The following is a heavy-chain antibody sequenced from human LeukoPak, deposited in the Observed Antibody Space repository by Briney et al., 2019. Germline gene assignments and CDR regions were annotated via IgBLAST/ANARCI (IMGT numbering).Heavy chain of an antibody. CDR3: ARAPEGYSGYDLQIYYYYYGMDV. D-gene: IGHD5-12*01. CDR1: GFNFGAYT. CDR2: ISSSGSTI. Sequence: GGSLRLSCAGYGFNFGAYTMNWVRQAPGKGLEWVSYISSSGSTIYYADSVKGRFTISRDNAKNSLYLQMNSLRAEDTAVYYCARAPEGYSGYDLQIYYYYYGMDVWGQGTTVTVSS. V-gene: IGHV3-48*04. J-gene: IGHJ6*02.